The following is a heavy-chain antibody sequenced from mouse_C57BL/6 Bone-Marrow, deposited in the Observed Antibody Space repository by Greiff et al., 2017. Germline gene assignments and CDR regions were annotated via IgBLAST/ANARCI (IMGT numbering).Heavy chain of an antibody. CDR1: GFTFSAYY. V-gene: IGHV5-12*01. J-gene: IGHJ4*01. D-gene: IGHD2-4*01. CDR3: ARHDYVGAMDD. CDR2: LRNGGGST. Sequence: EVMLVESGGGLVLPGGSLKLSCAASGFTFSAYYMYWVRQTPEKRLEWVAYLRNGGGSTYYPGTVNGRFTISRDNAKNTLYLQMSRLKSEDTSMYYCARHDYVGAMDDWGQGTSVTVSS.